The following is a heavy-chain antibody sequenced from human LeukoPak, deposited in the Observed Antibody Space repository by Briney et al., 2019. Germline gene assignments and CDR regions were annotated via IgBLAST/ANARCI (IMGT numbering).Heavy chain of an antibody. J-gene: IGHJ4*02. D-gene: IGHD6-19*01. CDR2: IKPDGSEK. CDR1: GLIFSKYW. V-gene: IGHV3-7*01. CDR3: ARDASALY. Sequence: GGTLRLSCAASGLIFSKYWMTWVRQAPGKGLEWVASIKPDGSEKYYLDSVKGRFTISRDNARDSLYLQMNSLRDDDTSVYFCARDASALYWGRGTLVTVSS.